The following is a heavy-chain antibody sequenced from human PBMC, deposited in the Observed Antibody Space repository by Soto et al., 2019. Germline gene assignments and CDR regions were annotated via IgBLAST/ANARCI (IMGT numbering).Heavy chain of an antibody. Sequence: EVQLVESGGGLVKPGGSLRLSCAASGFTFTDYTMAWVRQTPGNGLEWVSSISSSGNYISYADSFKGRVTISSDNAKGSLFLQLCSLSREDTAVYYSAGDLGCFHRFRSWGQGALVSDSS. CDR1: GFTFTDYT. J-gene: IGHJ5*02. D-gene: IGHD2-21*01. CDR3: AGDLGCFHRFRS. V-gene: IGHV3-21*02. CDR2: ISSSGNYI.